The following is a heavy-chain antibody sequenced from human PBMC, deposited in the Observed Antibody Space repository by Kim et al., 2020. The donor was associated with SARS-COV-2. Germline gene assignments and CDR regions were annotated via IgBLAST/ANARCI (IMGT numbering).Heavy chain of an antibody. CDR1: GGSISTGGYY. D-gene: IGHD3-22*01. J-gene: IGHJ4*02. CDR3: ARGRPGYYDSSGYYEPLYFDY. Sequence: SETLSHTCTVSGGSISTGGYYWSWIRQPPGKGLEWIGYIYNSGSTYYTPSLKSRVSMSVDTSKKQFSLKLRSVTAADTAVYYCARGRPGYYDSSGYYEPLYFDYWGQGTLVTVSS. V-gene: IGHV4-31*03. CDR2: IYNSGST.